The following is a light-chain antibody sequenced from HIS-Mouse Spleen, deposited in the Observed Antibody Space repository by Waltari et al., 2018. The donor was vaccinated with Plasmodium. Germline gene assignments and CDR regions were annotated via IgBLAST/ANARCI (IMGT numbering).Light chain of an antibody. CDR3: YSAADNNRV. V-gene: IGLV3-27*01. CDR2: KHS. J-gene: IGLJ3*02. CDR1: VLAKKY. Sequence: SYELTQPSSVSVSPGQTARTTCSGDVLAKKYARWFQQKPGQAPVLVIYKHSERPSGIHERFSGSSSGTTVTLTSSGAQVEDEADYYCYSAADNNRVFGGGTKLTVL.